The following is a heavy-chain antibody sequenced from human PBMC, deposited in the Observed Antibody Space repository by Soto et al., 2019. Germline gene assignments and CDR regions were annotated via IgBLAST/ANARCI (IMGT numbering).Heavy chain of an antibody. V-gene: IGHV5-51*01. CDR3: ARHPAVPSYGMDV. CDR2: IYPGDSDT. Sequence: GESRKISCKGSGYSFTSYWIGWVRQMPGKGLEWMGIIYPGDSDTRYSPSFQGQVTISADKSISTAYLQWSSLKASDTAMYYCARHPAVPSYGMDVWGQGTTVTVSS. D-gene: IGHD2-2*01. J-gene: IGHJ6*02. CDR1: GYSFTSYW.